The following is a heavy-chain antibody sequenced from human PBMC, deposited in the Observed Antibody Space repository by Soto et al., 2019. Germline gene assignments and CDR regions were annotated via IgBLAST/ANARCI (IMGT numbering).Heavy chain of an antibody. CDR1: GFTVSSNY. Sequence: GGSLRLSCAASGFTVSSNYMSWVRQAPGKGLEWVSVIYSGGSTYYADSVKGRFTISRDNSKNTLYLQMNSLRAEDTAVYYCARGSHDYSNYDWFDPWGQGTLVTVS. CDR2: IYSGGST. D-gene: IGHD4-4*01. J-gene: IGHJ5*02. V-gene: IGHV3-66*01. CDR3: ARGSHDYSNYDWFDP.